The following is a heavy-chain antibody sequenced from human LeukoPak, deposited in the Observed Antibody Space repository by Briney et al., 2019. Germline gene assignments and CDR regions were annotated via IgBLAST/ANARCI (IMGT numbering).Heavy chain of an antibody. CDR3: ARDPGYSYGLDY. D-gene: IGHD5-18*01. CDR1: GFTFSSYA. CDR2: FSGSGGST. V-gene: IGHV3-23*01. Sequence: GGSLRLSCAASGFTFSSYAMSWVRQAPGKGLEWVSAFSGSGGSTNYADSVKGRFTISRDNSKNTLYLQMNSLRADDTAVYYCARDPGYSYGLDYWGQGTLVTVSS. J-gene: IGHJ4*02.